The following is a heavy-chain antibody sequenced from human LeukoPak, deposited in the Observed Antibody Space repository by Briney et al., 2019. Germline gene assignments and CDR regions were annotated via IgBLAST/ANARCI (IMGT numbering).Heavy chain of an antibody. CDR1: GYSISSGYY. CDR2: IYHSGST. Sequence: KSSETLSLTCTVSGYSISSGYYWGWIRQPPGKGLEWIGSIYHSGSTYYNPSLKSRVTISVDTSKNQFSLKLSSATAADTAVYYCARVLRTPWELLEDYYYGMDVWGQGTTVTVSS. D-gene: IGHD1-26*01. V-gene: IGHV4-38-2*02. CDR3: ARVLRTPWELLEDYYYGMDV. J-gene: IGHJ6*02.